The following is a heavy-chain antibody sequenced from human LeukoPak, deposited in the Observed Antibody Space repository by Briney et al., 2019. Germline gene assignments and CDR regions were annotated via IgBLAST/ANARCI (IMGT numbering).Heavy chain of an antibody. Sequence: SETLSLTCTVSGGSVYTSDYYWGWVRQPPGKGPEWIGDIFYTGKTNYNPSLKSRVSISIDTSKNQFTLKLTSVTAADTAVYYCARVFDSWGQGTLVTVSS. CDR3: ARVFDS. CDR1: GGSVYTSDYY. J-gene: IGHJ4*02. CDR2: IFYTGKT. V-gene: IGHV4-39*06.